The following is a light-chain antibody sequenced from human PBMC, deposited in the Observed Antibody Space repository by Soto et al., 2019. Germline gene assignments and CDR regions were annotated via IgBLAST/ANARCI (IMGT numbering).Light chain of an antibody. CDR3: QQYDTSPRT. CDR2: SAS. Sequence: EIVMTQSPATLSVSPGEAATLSCRASQRVGINLAWYQQKPGQAPRLLIYSASTRASGIPDRFSGSGSGTEFTLTISSLQSEDFAFFYCQQYDTSPRTFGQGTKVDIK. V-gene: IGKV3-15*01. J-gene: IGKJ1*01. CDR1: QRVGIN.